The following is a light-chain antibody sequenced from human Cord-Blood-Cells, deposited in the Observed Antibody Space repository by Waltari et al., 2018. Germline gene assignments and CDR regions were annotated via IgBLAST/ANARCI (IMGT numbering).Light chain of an antibody. CDR3: QQSYSTPYT. V-gene: IGKV1-39*01. CDR2: AAS. CDR1: QSISSY. Sequence: DIQLTQSPSSLSASVGARVPITCRASQSISSYLNWDQQKPEKAPKLLIYAASSFQSGVPSRFSGRGSGTDFTLTISSLQPEDFATYYCQQSYSTPYTFGQGTKLEIK. J-gene: IGKJ2*01.